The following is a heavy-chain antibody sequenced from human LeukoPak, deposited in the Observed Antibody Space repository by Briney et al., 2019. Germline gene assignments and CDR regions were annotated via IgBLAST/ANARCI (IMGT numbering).Heavy chain of an antibody. V-gene: IGHV3-21*01. J-gene: IGHJ4*02. CDR2: ISSSGSYI. CDR1: GFTFSRYS. CDR3: AKDARRTNGWYYFDY. Sequence: GGSLRLSCGASGFTFSRYSMNWVRQAPGKGLEWVSSISSSGSYIYYADSVKGRFTISRDNAKNSLYLQMNSLRAEDTAVYYCAKDARRTNGWYYFDYWGQGALVTVSS. D-gene: IGHD6-19*01.